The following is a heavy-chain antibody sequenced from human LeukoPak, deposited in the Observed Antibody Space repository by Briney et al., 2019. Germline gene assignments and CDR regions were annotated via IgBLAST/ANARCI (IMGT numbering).Heavy chain of an antibody. CDR3: ARGGSHRNFDI. D-gene: IGHD1-26*01. Sequence: GASVKVSCKASGYTFTSYDINWVRQATGQGLEWMGWMNPNSGNTGYAQKFQGRVTITRDRSMSTAYMELSSLRSEDTAMYYCARGGSHRNFDIWGQGTMVTVSS. CDR2: MNPNSGNT. CDR1: GYTFTSYD. J-gene: IGHJ3*02. V-gene: IGHV1-8*03.